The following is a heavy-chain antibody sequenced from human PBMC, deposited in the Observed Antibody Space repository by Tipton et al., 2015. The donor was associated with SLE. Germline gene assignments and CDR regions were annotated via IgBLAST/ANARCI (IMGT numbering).Heavy chain of an antibody. D-gene: IGHD6-6*01. Sequence: TLSLTCAVYGGSFSGYYWSWIRQPPGKGLEWIGEINHSGSTNYNPSHKSRVTISVETSKNQFSLKLSSVTAADTAVYYCARGRGSSSSGHYCGQGNLVTVSS. CDR2: INHSGST. CDR1: GGSFSGYY. CDR3: ARGRGSSSSGHY. J-gene: IGHJ4*02. V-gene: IGHV4-34*01.